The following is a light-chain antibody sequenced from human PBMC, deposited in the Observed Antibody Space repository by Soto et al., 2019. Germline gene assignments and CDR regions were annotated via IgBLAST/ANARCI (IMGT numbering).Light chain of an antibody. J-gene: IGKJ1*01. CDR2: GAS. CDR1: QSVTSN. Sequence: EIVTTQSPATLSVSPGERATLSCRASQSVTSNLAWYQQKPGQAPRLLIYGASTRATGIPARFSGSGSGTEFTLTISSLQSEDFAVYYCQQYNNLPPWTFGQGTKVEIK. CDR3: QQYNNLPPWT. V-gene: IGKV3D-15*01.